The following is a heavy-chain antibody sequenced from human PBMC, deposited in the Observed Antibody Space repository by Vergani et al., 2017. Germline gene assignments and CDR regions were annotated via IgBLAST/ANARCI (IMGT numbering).Heavy chain of an antibody. J-gene: IGHJ4*02. CDR1: GGSISSSSYY. V-gene: IGHV4-39*01. Sequence: QLQLQESGPGLVKPSETLSLTCTVSGGSISSSSYYWGWIRQPPGKGLEWIGSIYYSGSTYYNPSLKSRVTISVDTSKNQFSLKLSSVTAADTAVYYCARHEEVATPLFDYWGQGTLVTVSS. D-gene: IGHD5-24*01. CDR2: IYYSGST. CDR3: ARHEEVATPLFDY.